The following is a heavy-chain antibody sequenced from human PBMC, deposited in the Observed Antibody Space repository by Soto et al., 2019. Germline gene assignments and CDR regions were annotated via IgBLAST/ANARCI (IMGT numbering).Heavy chain of an antibody. CDR3: ARGGTFAYDTSGYSVY. Sequence: FSAYYMHWVRQAPGQGLEWMGWINPKSGGTLYAQKFQGRVTMTRDTSISTAYMELSRLRSDDTAVYYCARGGTFAYDTSGYSVYWGQGTLVTVSS. J-gene: IGHJ4*02. CDR1: FSAYY. CDR2: INPKSGGT. V-gene: IGHV1-2*02. D-gene: IGHD3-22*01.